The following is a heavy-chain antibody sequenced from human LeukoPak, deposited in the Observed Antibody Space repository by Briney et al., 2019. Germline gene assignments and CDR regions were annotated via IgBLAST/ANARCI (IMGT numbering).Heavy chain of an antibody. CDR1: GGSISSSSYY. CDR2: IYTSGST. V-gene: IGHV4-61*02. D-gene: IGHD3-10*01. Sequence: SETLSLTCTVSGGSISSSSYYWGWIRQPAGKGLEWIGRIYTSGSTNYNPSLKSRVTMSVDTSKNQFSLKLSSVTAADTAVYYCARYGSGSRYFDYWGQGTLVTVSS. J-gene: IGHJ4*02. CDR3: ARYGSGSRYFDY.